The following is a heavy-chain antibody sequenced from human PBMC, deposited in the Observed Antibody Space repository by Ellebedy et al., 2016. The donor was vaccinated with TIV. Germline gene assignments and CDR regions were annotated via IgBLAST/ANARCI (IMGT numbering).Heavy chain of an antibody. J-gene: IGHJ3*02. V-gene: IGHV3-7*01. CDR2: IRLDGGDK. D-gene: IGHD4-17*01. Sequence: GGSLRLSCVASGFSFRSYWMTWVRQAPGKGLEWVANIRLDGGDKYYVDSVKGRFTVSRDNAKNSLYLQMTSLRAEDTALYYCATDGSYGDYRFPTHAFEIWGQGTMVTVSS. CDR1: GFSFRSYW. CDR3: ATDGSYGDYRFPTHAFEI.